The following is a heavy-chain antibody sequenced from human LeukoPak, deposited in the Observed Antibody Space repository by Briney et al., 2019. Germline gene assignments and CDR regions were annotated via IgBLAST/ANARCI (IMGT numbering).Heavy chain of an antibody. D-gene: IGHD3-10*01. CDR3: ARVSLVRGAPDYYFDY. CDR1: GGSISSYY. J-gene: IGHJ4*02. Sequence: KPSETLSLTCTVSGGSISSYYWSWIRQPPGKGLEWIGRIYSSGSTNYNPSLKSRVTMSVDTSKNQFSLKLSSVTAADTAVYYCARVSLVRGAPDYYFDYWGQGTLVTVSS. CDR2: IYSSGST. V-gene: IGHV4-4*07.